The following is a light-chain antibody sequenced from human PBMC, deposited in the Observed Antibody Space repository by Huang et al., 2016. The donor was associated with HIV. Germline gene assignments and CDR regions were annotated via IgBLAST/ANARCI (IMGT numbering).Light chain of an antibody. Sequence: IVLTQSPATLSLSPGERALLSCRDSQSVHSFLAWYQQKPGQAPRLLIYVASNRATGIPARFSGRGSGTDFTLTINNLQAEDFAVYYCQQRSACPLTFGGGTKVEI. CDR3: QQRSACPLT. J-gene: IGKJ4*01. V-gene: IGKV3-11*01. CDR2: VAS. CDR1: QSVHSF.